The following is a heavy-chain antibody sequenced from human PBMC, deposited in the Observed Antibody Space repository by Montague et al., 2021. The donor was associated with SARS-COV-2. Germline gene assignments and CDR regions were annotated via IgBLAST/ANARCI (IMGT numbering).Heavy chain of an antibody. CDR3: ARDQGGYGNFDI. Sequence: SLSLSCAASGFIFSDYYMTWIRQAPGKGLEWVSHICGSGSKTYYADSVKGRFTISRDTANNSVFLQMNFLGAEDTAVYYCARDQGGYGNFDIWGQGTMVTVSS. CDR1: GFIFSDYY. J-gene: IGHJ3*02. D-gene: IGHD5-12*01. V-gene: IGHV3-11*01. CDR2: ICGSGSKT.